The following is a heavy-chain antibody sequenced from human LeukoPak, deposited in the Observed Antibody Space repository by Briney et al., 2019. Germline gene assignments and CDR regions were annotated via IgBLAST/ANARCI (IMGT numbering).Heavy chain of an antibody. J-gene: IGHJ4*02. CDR2: IYYSGST. D-gene: IGHD3-3*01. Sequence: PSQTLSLTCTVSGGSISSGSYYWSWIRQPAGKGLEWIGYIYYSGSTYYNPSLKSRVTISVDTSKNQFSLKLSSVTAADTAVYYCARTPSITIFGVVLDYWGQGTLVTVSS. CDR3: ARTPSITIFGVVLDY. V-gene: IGHV4-30-4*08. CDR1: GGSISSGSYY.